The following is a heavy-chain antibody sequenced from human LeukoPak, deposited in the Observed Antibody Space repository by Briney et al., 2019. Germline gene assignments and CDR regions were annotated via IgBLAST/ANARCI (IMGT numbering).Heavy chain of an antibody. CDR1: EFIFSSYA. CDR2: ISYDGSNK. J-gene: IGHJ6*02. V-gene: IGHV3-30-3*01. D-gene: IGHD3-10*01. Sequence: GGSLRLSCAASEFIFSSYAMHWVRQAPGKGLERVAVISYDGSNKYYADSVKGRFTISRDNSKNTLYLQMNSLRAEDTAVYYCATLWFGELKTYYFYYYGVDVWGQGTTVTVSS. CDR3: ATLWFGELKTYYFYYYGVDV.